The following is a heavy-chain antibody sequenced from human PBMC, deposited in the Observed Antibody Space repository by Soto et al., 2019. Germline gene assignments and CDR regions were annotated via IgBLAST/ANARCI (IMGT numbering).Heavy chain of an antibody. CDR1: GGSISSYY. D-gene: IGHD4-17*01. CDR3: ARGVTTVTTFDY. Sequence: SETLSLTCTVSGGSISSYYWSWIRQPPGKGLEWIGYFYHSGSTYYNPSLKSRVTISVDRSKNQFSLKLSSVTAADTAVYYCARGVTTVTTFDYWGQGTLVTVSS. V-gene: IGHV4-59*12. J-gene: IGHJ4*02. CDR2: FYHSGST.